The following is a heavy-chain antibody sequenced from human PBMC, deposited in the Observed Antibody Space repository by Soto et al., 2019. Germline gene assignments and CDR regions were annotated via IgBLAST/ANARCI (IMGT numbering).Heavy chain of an antibody. CDR2: INPNGGIT. CDR1: GYTFTHYY. J-gene: IGHJ4*02. CDR3: ATSMNSAMAFDS. V-gene: IGHV1-46*01. Sequence: ASVKVSCKAPGYTFTHYYIHWVRQAPGQGLEWMGIINPNGGITTYAQKFRAGFTMTRDTSTSTVYLELSSLRSEDSAIYYCATSMNSAMAFDSWGQGTLVTVSS. D-gene: IGHD5-18*01.